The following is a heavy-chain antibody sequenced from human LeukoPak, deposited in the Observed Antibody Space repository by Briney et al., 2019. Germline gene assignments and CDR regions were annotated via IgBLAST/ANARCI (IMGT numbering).Heavy chain of an antibody. CDR1: GFTFSTYS. CDR3: ARSRYCSGGNCYLDAFDI. J-gene: IGHJ3*02. Sequence: GGTLRLSCAASGFTFSTYSMNWVRQAPGKGLEWVSYISSSSSYIYYADSVRGRFTISRDNAKYSLYLQMNSLRAEDTAVYYCARSRYCSGGNCYLDAFDIWGQGTMVTVSS. CDR2: ISSSSSYI. D-gene: IGHD2-15*01. V-gene: IGHV3-21*01.